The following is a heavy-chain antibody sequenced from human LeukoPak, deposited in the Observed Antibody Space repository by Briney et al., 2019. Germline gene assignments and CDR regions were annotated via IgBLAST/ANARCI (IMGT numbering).Heavy chain of an antibody. CDR1: GYTFTNFG. Sequence: ASVKVSCKASGYTFTNFGVSWVRQAPGQGLEWMGWVSAYNGNTDFTQKFQGRVTLTIETSTATAYMDLRSLKSDDTAVYYCARDRYSGAYSFDYWGHGTLVTVSS. V-gene: IGHV1-18*01. D-gene: IGHD5-12*01. CDR3: ARDRYSGAYSFDY. J-gene: IGHJ4*01. CDR2: VSAYNGNT.